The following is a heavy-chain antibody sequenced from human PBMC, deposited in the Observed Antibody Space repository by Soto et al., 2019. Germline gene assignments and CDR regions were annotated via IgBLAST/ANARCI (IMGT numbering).Heavy chain of an antibody. CDR1: GFTLSSYA. CDR3: AKTGYGSDVLWWFDP. Sequence: EVQVLESGGGLVQPGGSLRLSCTASGFTLSSYAITWVRQAPGKGLEWVSAISSSGDNTYYADSVKGRFNIFRDNSKNTLYLQMNSLRAEDTAVYYCAKTGYGSDVLWWFDPWGQGTLVTVSS. J-gene: IGHJ5*02. D-gene: IGHD5-12*01. CDR2: ISSSGDNT. V-gene: IGHV3-23*01.